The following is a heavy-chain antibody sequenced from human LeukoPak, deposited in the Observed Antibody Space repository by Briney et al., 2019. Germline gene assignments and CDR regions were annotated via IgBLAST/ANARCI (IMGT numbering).Heavy chain of an antibody. V-gene: IGHV3-9*01. CDR3: AKDLRRHYYYRDV. J-gene: IGHJ6*03. CDR1: GFTFDDYA. CDR2: ISWNGGSI. Sequence: GGSLRLSCAASGFTFDDYAMHWVRQAPEKGLEWVSGISWNGGSIGYADSVKGRFTISRDNAKNSLYLQMHSLRAEDTALYYCAKDLRRHYYYRDVWGKETTVPVSS.